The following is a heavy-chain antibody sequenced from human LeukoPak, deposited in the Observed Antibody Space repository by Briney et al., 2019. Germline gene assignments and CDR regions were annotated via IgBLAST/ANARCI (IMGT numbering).Heavy chain of an antibody. CDR3: ARKRDGYNYGFDY. J-gene: IGHJ4*02. CDR2: IYYSGST. Sequence: SETLSLTCTVSGGSISSGGYYWSWIRQHPGKGLEWIGYIYYSGSTNYNPSLKSRVTISIDTSKNQFSLKLSSMTAADTAVYYCARKRDGYNYGFDYWGQGTQVTGSS. D-gene: IGHD5-24*01. CDR1: GGSISSGGYY. V-gene: IGHV4-31*03.